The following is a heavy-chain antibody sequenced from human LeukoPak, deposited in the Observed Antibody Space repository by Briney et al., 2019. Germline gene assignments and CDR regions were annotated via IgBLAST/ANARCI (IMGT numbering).Heavy chain of an antibody. D-gene: IGHD6-13*01. CDR2: ISGSGGST. CDR3: AKDRAAAGIAAAGTYY. CDR1: GFTFSSYV. Sequence: GGSLRLSCAVSGFTFSSYVMSWVRQAPGKGLEWVSAISGSGGSTYYAGSVKGRFTISRDNSKNTLYLQMNSLRAEDTAVYYCAKDRAAAGIAAAGTYYWGQGTLVTVSS. V-gene: IGHV3-23*01. J-gene: IGHJ4*02.